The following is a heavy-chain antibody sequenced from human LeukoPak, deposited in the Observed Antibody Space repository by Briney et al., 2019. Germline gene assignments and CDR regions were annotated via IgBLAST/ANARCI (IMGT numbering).Heavy chain of an antibody. CDR3: ARVLTTNSAFDY. CDR1: GGSISSGDYY. V-gene: IGHV4-30-4*01. CDR2: IYYSGST. D-gene: IGHD1-1*01. J-gene: IGHJ4*02. Sequence: SETLSLTCTVSGGSISSGDYYWSWIRQPPGKGLEWIGYIYYSGSTYYNPSLKSRVTISVDTSKNQFSLKLSSVTAADTAVYYCARVLTTNSAFDYWGQGTLVPVSS.